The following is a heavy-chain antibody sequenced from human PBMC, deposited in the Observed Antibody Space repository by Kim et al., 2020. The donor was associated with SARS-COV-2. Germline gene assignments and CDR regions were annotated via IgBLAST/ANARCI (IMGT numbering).Heavy chain of an antibody. J-gene: IGHJ4*02. D-gene: IGHD1-20*01. V-gene: IGHV3-48*03. Sequence: YDADSVKGRLTISRDNAKNSLYLQMNGLRAEDTAVYYCGGSEHGNNHVDYWGRGTLVTVSS. CDR3: GGSEHGNNHVDY.